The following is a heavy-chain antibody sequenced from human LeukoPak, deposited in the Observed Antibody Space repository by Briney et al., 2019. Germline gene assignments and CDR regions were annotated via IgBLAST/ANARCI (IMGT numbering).Heavy chain of an antibody. Sequence: SGPTLVKPTQTRTLTCTFSGFSLSTSRVGVGWIRQPPGKALEWLALIYWDDDKRYSPSLKSRLTITKDTSKNQVVLTMTNMDPVDTATYYCANLLRSFGWLGQPAKSYYFDYWGHGILVTVSS. J-gene: IGHJ4*01. V-gene: IGHV2-5*02. CDR3: ANLLRSFGWLGQPAKSYYFDY. CDR2: IYWDDDK. D-gene: IGHD3-9*01. CDR1: GFSLSTSRVG.